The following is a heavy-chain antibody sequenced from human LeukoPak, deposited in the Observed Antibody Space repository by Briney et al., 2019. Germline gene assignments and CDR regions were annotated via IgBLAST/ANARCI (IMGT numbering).Heavy chain of an antibody. D-gene: IGHD6-19*01. V-gene: IGHV3-73*01. CDR3: TLYSSGSTSDY. CDR2: IRSKANSYAT. CDR1: GFTFSGSA. Sequence: PGGSLRLSCAASGFTFSGSAMHWARQASGKGLEWVGRIRSKANSYATAYAASVKGRFTISRDDSKNTAYLQMNSLKTEDTAVYYCTLYSSGSTSDYWGQGTLVTVSS. J-gene: IGHJ4*02.